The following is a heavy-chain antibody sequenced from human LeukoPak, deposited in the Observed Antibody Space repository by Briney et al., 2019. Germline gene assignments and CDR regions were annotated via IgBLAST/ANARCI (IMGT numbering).Heavy chain of an antibody. V-gene: IGHV4-34*01. CDR1: SGSFSGYY. CDR3: ARGPDLYYFDY. D-gene: IGHD3-16*01. J-gene: IGHJ4*02. Sequence: RSSETLSLTCAVYSGSFSGYYWSWIRQPPGKGLEWIGEINHSGSTNYNPSLKSRVTISVDTSKNQFSLKLSSVTAADTAVYYCARGPDLYYFDYWGQGTLVTVSS. CDR2: INHSGST.